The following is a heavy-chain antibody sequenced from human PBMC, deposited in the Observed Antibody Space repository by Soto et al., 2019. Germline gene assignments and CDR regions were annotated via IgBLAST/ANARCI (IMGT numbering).Heavy chain of an antibody. CDR1: GFFISSGNY. CDR3: ARARWYDAFDV. D-gene: IGHD2-15*01. J-gene: IGHJ3*01. CDR2: IFHGGST. Sequence: SETLSLTCAVSGFFISSGNYWGWIRKPPGKGLEWIGSIFHGGSTYYNPSLKSRVTISVDMSKNQFSLKLNSVTAADTAVYYCARARWYDAFDVWGQGTVVTVSS. V-gene: IGHV4-38-2*01.